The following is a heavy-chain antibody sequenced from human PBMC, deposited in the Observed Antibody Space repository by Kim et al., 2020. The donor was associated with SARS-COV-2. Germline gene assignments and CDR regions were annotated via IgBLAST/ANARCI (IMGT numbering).Heavy chain of an antibody. Sequence: ETLSLTCTVSGGSISSYYWSWIRQPPGKGLEWIGYIYYSGSTNYNPSLKSRVTISVDTSKNQFSLKLSSVTAADTAVYYCARAVYCSGGSCYGNMDQYYYYGMDVWGQGTTVTVSS. CDR3: ARAVYCSGGSCYGNMDQYYYYGMDV. V-gene: IGHV4-59*01. CDR1: GGSISSYY. CDR2: IYYSGST. J-gene: IGHJ6*02. D-gene: IGHD2-15*01.